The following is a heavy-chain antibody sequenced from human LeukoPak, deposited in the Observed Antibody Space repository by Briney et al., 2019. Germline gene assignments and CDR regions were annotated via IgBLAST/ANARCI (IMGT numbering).Heavy chain of an antibody. CDR2: IKRDGGEI. CDR3: ARVPGDQGYYDS. V-gene: IGHV3-7*03. CDR1: GFTFSSHW. J-gene: IGHJ4*02. Sequence: PGGSLRLSCAASGFTFSSHWMSWVRQAPGKGLEWVATIKRDGGEIYYVDSVKGRFTISRDNAKSSLYLQMNGLRAEDTAVYYCARVPGDQGYYDSWGQGTLVTVSS. D-gene: IGHD2-21*01.